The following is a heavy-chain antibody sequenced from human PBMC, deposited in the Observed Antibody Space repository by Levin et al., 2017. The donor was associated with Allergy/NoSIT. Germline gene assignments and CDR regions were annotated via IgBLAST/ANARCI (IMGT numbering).Heavy chain of an antibody. V-gene: IGHV4-59*01. CDR2: IHYSGRT. D-gene: IGHD3/OR15-3a*01. CDR3: ARYYCARDLWQYFDR. Sequence: SQTLSLTCTVSGGSISGYYWSWIRQAPGKGLEWIGYIHYSGRTHSNPSLMSRVTISVDTSKNQFSLDLTSVTAADTAVYYCARYYCARDLWQYFDRWGRGTLVAVSS. J-gene: IGHJ2*01. CDR1: GGSISGYY.